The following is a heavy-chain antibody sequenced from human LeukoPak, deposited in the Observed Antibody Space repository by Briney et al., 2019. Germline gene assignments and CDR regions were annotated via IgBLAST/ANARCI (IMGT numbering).Heavy chain of an antibody. CDR3: AKLLGYCTTTSCPGHFDY. CDR2: ISGSGSRT. V-gene: IGHV3-23*01. Sequence: GGSLRLSCAASGFTFSSYAMSWVRQAPGKGLEWVSLISGSGSRTYYADSVKGRLTISRDNSKNTLYLQMNSLRADDTAVYYCAKLLGYCTTTSCPGHFDYWGQGTLVTVSS. CDR1: GFTFSSYA. J-gene: IGHJ4*02. D-gene: IGHD2-2*01.